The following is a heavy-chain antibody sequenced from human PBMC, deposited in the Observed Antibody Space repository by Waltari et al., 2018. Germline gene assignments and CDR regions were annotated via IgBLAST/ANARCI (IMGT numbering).Heavy chain of an antibody. Sequence: EVHLGESGGGLVQPGASLRLSCAASGFIFSNYAMSWVLQTPGEGLEWVSGGDGGGTRTKYADSVEGRFTISRDIATNTLYLQLNDLRADDTAIYYCAKVLWSNGLLHLGPYDSWGQGVLVTVAS. D-gene: IGHD3-16*01. CDR3: AKVLWSNGLLHLGPYDS. V-gene: IGHV3-23*03. J-gene: IGHJ4*02. CDR1: GFIFSNYA. CDR2: GDGGGTRT.